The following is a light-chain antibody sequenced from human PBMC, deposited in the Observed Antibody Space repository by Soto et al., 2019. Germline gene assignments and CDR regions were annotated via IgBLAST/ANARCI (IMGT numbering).Light chain of an antibody. Sequence: IDMTPSPSTLSAFVGDTVPIPCRASQTISGWLAWYQQRPGKAPNLLIFDASTLESGVPSRFSGSGSGTTFTLTISSLQSDDFATYYCLQYNGYYRTFGQGTKVDIK. V-gene: IGKV1-5*01. J-gene: IGKJ1*01. CDR1: QTISGW. CDR3: LQYNGYYRT. CDR2: DAS.